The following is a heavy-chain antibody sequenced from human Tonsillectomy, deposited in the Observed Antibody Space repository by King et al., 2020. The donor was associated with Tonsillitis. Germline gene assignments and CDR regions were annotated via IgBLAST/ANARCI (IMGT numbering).Heavy chain of an antibody. V-gene: IGHV3-48*03. CDR3: ARYYGSGTYLDY. CDR2: ISSSGSVI. D-gene: IGHD3-10*01. J-gene: IGHJ4*02. CDR1: GFTFSSYE. Sequence: VQLVESGGGLVQPGGSLRLSCAASGFTFSSYEMNWVRQAPGKGLEWVSYISSSGSVIFYADSVKGRFTISRDNAKNSLYLQMNSLRAEDTALYYCARYYGSGTYLDYWGQGTLVTVSS.